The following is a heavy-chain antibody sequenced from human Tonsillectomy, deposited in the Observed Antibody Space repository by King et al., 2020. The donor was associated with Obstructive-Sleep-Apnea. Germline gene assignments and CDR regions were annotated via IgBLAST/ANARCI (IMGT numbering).Heavy chain of an antibody. V-gene: IGHV4-59*08. CDR3: ARRNYLDSSGYGWWGYDY. J-gene: IGHJ4*02. Sequence: VQLQESGPGLAKPSETLSLTCTVTGGSMRGHYWSGILQPPGEGLEGFGFIYSNGSTNYNPSLKSRVTISADTSKNQFTLNLNSVTAADTAVYFCARRNYLDSSGYGWWGYDYWGQGTLVTVSS. CDR2: IYSNGST. CDR1: GGSMRGHY. D-gene: IGHD3-22*01.